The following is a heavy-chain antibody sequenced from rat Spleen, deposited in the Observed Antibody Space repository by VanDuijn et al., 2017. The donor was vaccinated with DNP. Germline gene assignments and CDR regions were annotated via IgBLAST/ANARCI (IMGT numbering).Heavy chain of an antibody. J-gene: IGHJ2*01. Sequence: EVQLVESGGGLVQPGRSLKLSCAASGFTFSDYYMAWVRQAPTKGLEWVASISPSGGSTYYRDSVKGRFTISRDNAKSTLYLQMDSLRSEDTATYYCARGYSSYMDYFDYWGQGVMVTVSS. CDR2: ISPSGGST. D-gene: IGHD1-2*01. CDR3: ARGYSSYMDYFDY. CDR1: GFTFSDYY. V-gene: IGHV5-25*01.